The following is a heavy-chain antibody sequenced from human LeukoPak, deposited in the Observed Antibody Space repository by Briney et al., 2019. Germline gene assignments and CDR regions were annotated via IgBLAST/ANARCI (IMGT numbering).Heavy chain of an antibody. V-gene: IGHV4-34*01. CDR3: ARGPLIYSSSWYHPFGY. CDR1: GGSFSGYY. CDR2: INHSGST. Sequence: SETLSLTCAVYGGSFSGYYWSWIRQPPGKGLEWVGEINHSGSTNYNPSLKSRVTISVDTSKNQFSLKLSSVTAADTAVYYCARGPLIYSSSWYHPFGYWGQGTLVTVPS. D-gene: IGHD6-13*01. J-gene: IGHJ4*02.